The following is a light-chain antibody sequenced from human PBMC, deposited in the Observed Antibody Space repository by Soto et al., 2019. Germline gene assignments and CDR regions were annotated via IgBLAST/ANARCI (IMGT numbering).Light chain of an antibody. Sequence: QSVLTQPPSASGTPGQRVTISCSGSDSNIGSNTVNWYQHLPGMAPKLLTHSNDHRPSGVADRFSGSKSGTSASLAISALQSEDDVDYYWGTWDDILNGWVFGGGIELTVL. V-gene: IGLV1-44*01. CDR1: DSNIGSNT. J-gene: IGLJ3*02. CDR3: GTWDDILNGWV. CDR2: SND.